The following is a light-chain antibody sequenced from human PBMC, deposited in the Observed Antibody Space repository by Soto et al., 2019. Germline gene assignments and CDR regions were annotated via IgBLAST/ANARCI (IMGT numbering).Light chain of an antibody. Sequence: DMQMTQSPSTLSASVGDRVTITCRASQNINRWLAWYQQRPGKAPKLLMYDASTLESGVSSRFSGSGSGTEFTLTISSLQPDDSVTYYCQQYNSFFGQGTKLEIK. J-gene: IGKJ2*01. CDR1: QNINRW. CDR2: DAS. CDR3: QQYNSF. V-gene: IGKV1-5*01.